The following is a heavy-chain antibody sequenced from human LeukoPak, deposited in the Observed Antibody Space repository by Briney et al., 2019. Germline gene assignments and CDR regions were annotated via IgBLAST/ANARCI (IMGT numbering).Heavy chain of an antibody. CDR3: ARDREIVVVEYYYYGMDV. D-gene: IGHD3-22*01. CDR1: GYTFTSYG. V-gene: IGHV1-18*01. J-gene: IGHJ6*02. Sequence: ASVKVSCKASGYTFTSYGISWVRQAPGQGLEWMGWISAYNGNTNYAQKLQGRVTMTTNTSTSTAYMELRSLRSDDTAVYYCARDREIVVVEYYYYGMDVWGQGTTVTVSS. CDR2: ISAYNGNT.